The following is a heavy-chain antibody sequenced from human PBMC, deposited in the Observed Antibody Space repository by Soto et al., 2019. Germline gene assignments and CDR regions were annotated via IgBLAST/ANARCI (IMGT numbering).Heavy chain of an antibody. D-gene: IGHD2-2*01. V-gene: IGHV4-39*01. J-gene: IGHJ6*02. Sequence: SETLSLTCSVFGDSIRSAHYFWGWVRQPPGKGLEWIGSIYHSGSTFYDPSLRSRVTISVDTSKNQFSLKLSSVTAADTAVYYCARVRHRGVVPAAKGYYYGMDVWGQGTTVTVSS. CDR1: GDSIRSAHYF. CDR2: IYHSGST. CDR3: ARVRHRGVVPAAKGYYYGMDV.